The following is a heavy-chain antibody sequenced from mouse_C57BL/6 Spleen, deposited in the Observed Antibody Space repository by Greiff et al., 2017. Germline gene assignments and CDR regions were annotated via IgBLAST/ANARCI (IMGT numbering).Heavy chain of an antibody. J-gene: IGHJ4*01. Sequence: EVQLVESGGGLVKPGGSLKLSCAASGFTFSDYGMHWVRQAPEKGLEWVAYISSGSSTIYYADTVKGRFTISRDNAKNTLFLQMTSLRSEDTAMYYCAKIYGNYDYYAMDYWGQGTSVTVSS. V-gene: IGHV5-17*01. CDR2: ISSGSSTI. CDR1: GFTFSDYG. D-gene: IGHD2-1*01. CDR3: AKIYGNYDYYAMDY.